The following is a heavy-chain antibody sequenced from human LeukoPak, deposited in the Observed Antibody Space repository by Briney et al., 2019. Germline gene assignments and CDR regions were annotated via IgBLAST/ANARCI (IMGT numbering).Heavy chain of an antibody. CDR2: ISWNSGSI. V-gene: IGHV3-9*01. CDR1: GFTFDDYA. J-gene: IGHJ4*02. D-gene: IGHD2-2*01. Sequence: SLRLSCAASGFTFDDYAMPSVRQAPGKGLEWVSGISWNSGSICYADSVKGRFTISRDNAKNSLYLQMNSLRAEDTALYYCAKGYCSSTSCHFDYWGQGTLVTVSS. CDR3: AKGYCSSTSCHFDY.